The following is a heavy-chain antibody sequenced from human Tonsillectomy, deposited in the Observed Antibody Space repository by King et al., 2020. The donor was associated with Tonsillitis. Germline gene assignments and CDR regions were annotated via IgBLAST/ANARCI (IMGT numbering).Heavy chain of an antibody. Sequence: VQLQESGPGLVKPSQTLSLTCAVSGGSISSGGYSWSWIRQPPGKGLEWIGYIYYSGSTYYNPSLKSRVTISVDTSKNQFSLKLSSVTAADTAVYYCARVSPRGVRDNDYWGHGTLVTVSS. V-gene: IGHV4-30-4*07. CDR2: IYYSGST. CDR3: ARVSPRGVRDNDY. J-gene: IGHJ4*01. D-gene: IGHD3-10*01. CDR1: GGSISSGGYS.